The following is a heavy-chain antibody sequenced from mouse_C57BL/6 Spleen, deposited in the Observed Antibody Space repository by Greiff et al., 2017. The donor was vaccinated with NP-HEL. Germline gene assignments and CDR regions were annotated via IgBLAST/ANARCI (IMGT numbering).Heavy chain of an antibody. Sequence: VQLQQSGAELVKPGASVKISCKASGYAFSSYWMNWVKQRPGKGLEWIGQIYPGDGDTNYNGKFKGKATLTADKSSSTAYMQLSSLTSEDSAVYFCARVYDGYYPWYFEVWGTGTTVTVSS. CDR3: ARVYDGYYPWYFEV. CDR2: IYPGDGDT. V-gene: IGHV1-80*01. J-gene: IGHJ1*03. CDR1: GYAFSSYW. D-gene: IGHD2-3*01.